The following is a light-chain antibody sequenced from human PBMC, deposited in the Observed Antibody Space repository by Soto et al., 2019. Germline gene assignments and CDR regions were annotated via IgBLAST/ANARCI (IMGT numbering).Light chain of an antibody. CDR2: GAS. Sequence: IVRTRCPATLSVTAGERATLSCRASQRVSSNLAWYQQKPGQAPRLLIYGASTRATGIPARFSGSGSGTEFTLTISSLQSEDFAVYYCQQYNNWPPVTFGQGTLLEIK. CDR3: QQYNNWPPVT. CDR1: QRVSSN. J-gene: IGKJ5*01. V-gene: IGKV3-15*01.